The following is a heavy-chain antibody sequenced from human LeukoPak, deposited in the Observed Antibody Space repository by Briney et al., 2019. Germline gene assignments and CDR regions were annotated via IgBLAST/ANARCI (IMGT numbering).Heavy chain of an antibody. CDR2: IYYGGTT. J-gene: IGHJ6*03. Sequence: SETLSLTCSVSGGSISSHYWSWIRQPPGKALERIGYIYYGGTTNYNPSLKSRVTISMDTSKSQFSLKLSSVTAADTAVYYCARVGGCRSTSCSWKYYNHYMDVWGKGTTVTVSS. V-gene: IGHV4-59*11. CDR1: GGSISSHY. CDR3: ARVGGCRSTSCSWKYYNHYMDV. D-gene: IGHD2-2*01.